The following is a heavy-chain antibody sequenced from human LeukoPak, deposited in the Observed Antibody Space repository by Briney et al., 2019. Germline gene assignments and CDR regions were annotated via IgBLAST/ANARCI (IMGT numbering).Heavy chain of an antibody. CDR3: ARGPMIVVERNNWFDP. D-gene: IGHD3-22*01. Sequence: ASVKVSCKASGYTFTSYYMHWVRQAPGQGLEWMGIINPSGGSTSYAQKFQGRVTMTRDMSTSTVYMELSSLRSEDMAVYYCARGPMIVVERNNWFDPWGQGTLVTVSS. CDR2: INPSGGST. J-gene: IGHJ5*02. CDR1: GYTFTSYY. V-gene: IGHV1-46*01.